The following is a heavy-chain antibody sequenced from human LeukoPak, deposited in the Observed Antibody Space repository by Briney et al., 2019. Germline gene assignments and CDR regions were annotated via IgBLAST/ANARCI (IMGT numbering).Heavy chain of an antibody. D-gene: IGHD1-26*01. CDR2: INPSGGST. CDR3: ARDGGSSIPYLAFDI. Sequence: EASVKVSCKASGYTFTSYYMHWVRQAPGQGLEWMGIINPSGGSTSYAQKFQGRVTMTRDTSTSTVYMELSSLRSEDTAVYYCARDGGSSIPYLAFDIWGQGTMVTVSS. J-gene: IGHJ3*02. V-gene: IGHV1-46*01. CDR1: GYTFTSYY.